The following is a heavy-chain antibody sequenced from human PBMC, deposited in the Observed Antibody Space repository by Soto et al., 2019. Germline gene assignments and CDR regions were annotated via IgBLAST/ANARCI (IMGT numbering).Heavy chain of an antibody. J-gene: IGHJ4*02. CDR2: ISAYNGNT. V-gene: IGHV1-18*01. D-gene: IGHD5-12*01. Sequence: QVQLVQSGAEVKKPGASVKVSCKASGYTFTSYGINWVRQAPGQGLEWMGWISAYNGNTHYAQKLQGRFTMTTDTSTSTAYMELRSLRSDGTAGYYCARVQSGYDFGYWGQGTLFTVSS. CDR3: ARVQSGYDFGY. CDR1: GYTFTSYG.